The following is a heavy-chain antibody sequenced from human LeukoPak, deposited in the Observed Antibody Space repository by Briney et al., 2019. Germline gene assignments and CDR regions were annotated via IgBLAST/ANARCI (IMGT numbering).Heavy chain of an antibody. CDR3: ARDRGIRDVVVVAATLTN. Sequence: GASVKVSCKASGYTFTGYYMHWVRQAPGQGLEWMGWINPNSGGTNYAQKFQGRVTMTRDTSISTAYVELSRLRSDDTAVYYCARDRGIRDVVVVAATLTNWGQGTLVTVSS. CDR2: INPNSGGT. V-gene: IGHV1-2*02. D-gene: IGHD2-15*01. CDR1: GYTFTGYY. J-gene: IGHJ4*02.